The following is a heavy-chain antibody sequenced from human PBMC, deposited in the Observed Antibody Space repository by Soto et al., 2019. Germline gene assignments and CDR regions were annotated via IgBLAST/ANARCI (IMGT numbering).Heavy chain of an antibody. J-gene: IGHJ4*02. V-gene: IGHV3-30-3*01. D-gene: IGHD6-13*01. CDR3: AREEGDSSSWYFDY. CDR1: GFTFSSYA. CDR2: ISYDGSNK. Sequence: QVQLVESGGGVVQPGRSLRLSCAASGFTFSSYAMHWVRQAPGKGLEWVAVISYDGSNKYYADSVKGRFIISRDNSKNTLYLQMNSLRAEDTAVYYCAREEGDSSSWYFDYWVQGTLVTVSS.